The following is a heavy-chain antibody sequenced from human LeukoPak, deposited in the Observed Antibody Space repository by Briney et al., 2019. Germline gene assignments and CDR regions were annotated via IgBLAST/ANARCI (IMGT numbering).Heavy chain of an antibody. CDR1: GGSIGSYY. Sequence: SETLSLTCIVSGGSIGSYYWSWIRQPPGKGLEWIGHIYYSGSTDYNPSLRSRVTISVDTSKNQFSLRLSSVTAADTAVYYCARDSIAAAGTYYYYGMDVWGQGTTVTVSS. J-gene: IGHJ6*02. D-gene: IGHD6-13*01. CDR3: ARDSIAAAGTYYYYGMDV. CDR2: IYYSGST. V-gene: IGHV4-59*01.